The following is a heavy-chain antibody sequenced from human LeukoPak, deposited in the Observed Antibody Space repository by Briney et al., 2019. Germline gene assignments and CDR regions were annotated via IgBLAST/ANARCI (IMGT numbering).Heavy chain of an antibody. D-gene: IGHD6-19*01. CDR2: IYYSGST. CDR3: AREYSGWYYFDY. J-gene: IGHJ4*02. Sequence: SETLSLTCTVSGGSISSYYWSWIRQPPGKGLEWIGYIYYSGSTNYNPSLKSRVTISVDTTKNQFSLKLSSVTAADTAVYYRAREYSGWYYFDYWGQGTLVTVSS. CDR1: GGSISSYY. V-gene: IGHV4-59*01.